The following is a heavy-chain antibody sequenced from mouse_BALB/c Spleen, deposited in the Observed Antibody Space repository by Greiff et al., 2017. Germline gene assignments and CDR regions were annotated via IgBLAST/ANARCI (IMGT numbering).Heavy chain of an antibody. CDR1: GFTFSSYA. Sequence: DVKLVESGGGLVKPGGSLKLSCAASGFTFSSYAMSWVRQTPEKRLEWVASISSGGSTYYPDSVKGRFTISRDNARNILYLQMSSLRSEDTAMYYCARGEGFLSYPGLAWFAYWGQGTLVTVSA. J-gene: IGHJ3*01. CDR2: ISSGGST. CDR3: ARGEGFLSYPGLAWFAY. D-gene: IGHD1-1*01. V-gene: IGHV5-6-5*01.